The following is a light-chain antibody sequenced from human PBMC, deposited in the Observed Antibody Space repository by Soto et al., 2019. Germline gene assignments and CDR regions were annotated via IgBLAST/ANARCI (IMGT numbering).Light chain of an antibody. CDR3: QSYGSSLGV. CDR2: GNS. CDR1: SSNIGAGYD. Sequence: QSVLTQPPSVSGAPGQRVTISCTGSSSNIGAGYDVHWYQQLPGTAPKLLIYGNSNRPSGVPDRFSGSKSGTSASLAITGLQAEDEADYYCQSYGSSLGVFGNGTKVTVL. J-gene: IGLJ1*01. V-gene: IGLV1-40*01.